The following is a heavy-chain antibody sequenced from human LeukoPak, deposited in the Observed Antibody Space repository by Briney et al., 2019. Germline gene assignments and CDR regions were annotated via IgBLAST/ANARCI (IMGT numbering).Heavy chain of an antibody. D-gene: IGHD4-17*01. Sequence: GGSLRLSCAASGFTFSSYSMNWVRQAPGKGLEWVSSISSSSSYIYYADSVKGRFTISRDNVKNSLYLQMNSLRAEDTAVYYCARKLSRYGDYTSDYWGQGTLVTVSS. J-gene: IGHJ4*02. CDR1: GFTFSSYS. V-gene: IGHV3-21*01. CDR2: ISSSSSYI. CDR3: ARKLSRYGDYTSDY.